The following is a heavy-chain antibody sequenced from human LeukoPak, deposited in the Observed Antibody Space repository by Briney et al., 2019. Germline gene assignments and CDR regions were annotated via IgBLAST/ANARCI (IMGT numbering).Heavy chain of an antibody. CDR1: GGSISSYY. J-gene: IGHJ6*02. Sequence: SETLSLTCTVSGGSISSYYWSWIRQPPGKGLEWIGYIYYSGSTNYNPSLKSRVTISVDTSKNQFSLKLSSVTAADTAVYYRARAGPARPSYSSGWGGYYYYYGMDVWGQGTTVTVSS. CDR3: ARAGPARPSYSSGWGGYYYYYGMDV. CDR2: IYYSGST. D-gene: IGHD6-19*01. V-gene: IGHV4-59*01.